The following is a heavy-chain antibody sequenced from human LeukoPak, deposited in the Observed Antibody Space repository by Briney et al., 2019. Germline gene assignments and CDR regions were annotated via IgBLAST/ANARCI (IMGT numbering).Heavy chain of an antibody. CDR2: VTGPGDTT. CDR3: AKGAETDL. J-gene: IGHJ5*02. Sequence: QPGGSLRLSCATSGFTFTNYAMNWVRQAPGKGLEWVSAVTGPGDTTYYADSVKGRFFMSREDSKTTVYLQMNSLRAEDTAIYYCAKGAETDLWGQGTLVTVSS. CDR1: GFTFTNYA. V-gene: IGHV3-23*01. D-gene: IGHD3-16*01.